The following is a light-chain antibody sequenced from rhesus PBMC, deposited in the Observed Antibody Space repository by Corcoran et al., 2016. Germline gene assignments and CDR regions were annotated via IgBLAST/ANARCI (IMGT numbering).Light chain of an antibody. CDR1: QGFGGG. CDR3: QLGYHIPWT. J-gene: IGKJ1*01. Sequence: DIQMTQSPSPLSASVGDKVTITCGDSQGFGGGLAWYQQKPGKAPELLICAASSLKSGVPSRFSGTGSGTAYTLTISNLQPADFATYYCQLGYHIPWTFGRRTKVEI. CDR2: AAS. V-gene: IGKV1-18*01.